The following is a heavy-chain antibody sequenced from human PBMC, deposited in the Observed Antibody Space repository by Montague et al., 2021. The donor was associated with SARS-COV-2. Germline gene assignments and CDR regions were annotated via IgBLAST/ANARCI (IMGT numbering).Heavy chain of an antibody. D-gene: IGHD2-15*01. CDR3: ARGSKWSHYSDY. V-gene: IGHV4-59*01. Sequence: SETLSLTCNVSGGSLSSYYWSRIRQPPGKGLEWIGYVYYNGNTNYNPSLKSRIILSVDTSKNHFSLKVSSVTAADTAVYYCARGSKWSHYSDYWGQGTLVTVSS. J-gene: IGHJ4*02. CDR1: GGSLSSYY. CDR2: VYYNGNT.